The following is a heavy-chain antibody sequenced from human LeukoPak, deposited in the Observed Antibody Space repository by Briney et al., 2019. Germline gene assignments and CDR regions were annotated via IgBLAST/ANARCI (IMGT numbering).Heavy chain of an antibody. Sequence: PSQTLSLTCTVSGGSLSSHYWSWIPQPPGKGLEWSGYIYYSGSTNYNPSLTSRVTISVDTPKNHFSPRLSSVTAADAAVYYCARVPAAIGWFDPWGQGTLVTVSS. J-gene: IGHJ5*02. D-gene: IGHD2-2*02. CDR3: ARVPAAIGWFDP. CDR1: GGSLSSHY. CDR2: IYYSGST. V-gene: IGHV4-59*11.